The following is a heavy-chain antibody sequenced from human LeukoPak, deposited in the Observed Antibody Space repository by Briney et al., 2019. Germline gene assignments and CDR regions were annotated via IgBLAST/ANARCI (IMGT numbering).Heavy chain of an antibody. CDR2: ISSTSSYI. CDR1: GFTFSGYS. D-gene: IGHD6-19*01. V-gene: IGHV3-21*01. CDR3: ARDGWGSGWSDY. Sequence: GGSLRLSCAASGFTFSGYSMNWVRQAPGKGLEWVSSISSTSSYIFYADSVKGRFTISRDNAKNSLYLQMNSLRAEDTAVYYCARDGWGSGWSDYWGQGTLVTVSS. J-gene: IGHJ4*02.